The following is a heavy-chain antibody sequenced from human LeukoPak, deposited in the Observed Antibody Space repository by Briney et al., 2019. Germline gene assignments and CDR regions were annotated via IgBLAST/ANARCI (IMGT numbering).Heavy chain of an antibody. CDR3: AREDGSSWYDSFDY. V-gene: IGHV3-48*01. CDR1: GFTFSSYA. Sequence: GGSLRLSCAASGFTFSSYAMNWVRQAPGRGLEWVSYIGPSGTAIYYADSVKGRFTISRDNARNSLYLQMNSLRAEDTAVYYCAREDGSSWYDSFDYWGQGTLVTVSS. CDR2: IGPSGTAI. J-gene: IGHJ4*02. D-gene: IGHD6-13*01.